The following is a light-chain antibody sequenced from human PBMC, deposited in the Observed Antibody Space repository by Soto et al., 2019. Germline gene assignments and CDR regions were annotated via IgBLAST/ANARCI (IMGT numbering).Light chain of an antibody. CDR1: QSVANSH. V-gene: IGKV3-20*01. J-gene: IGKJ1*01. Sequence: ETVLTQSPGTLYFSPGERATLSCRASQSVANSHVAWYQQKPGQAPRLLIYRTSNRATGIPDRFSGSGSGTDFTLTISRLEPEDFAVYWCQQYDSSPRTFGQGTKVDIK. CDR2: RTS. CDR3: QQYDSSPRT.